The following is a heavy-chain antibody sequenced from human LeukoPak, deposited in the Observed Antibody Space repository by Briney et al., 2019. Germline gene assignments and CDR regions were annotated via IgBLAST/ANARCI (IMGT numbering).Heavy chain of an antibody. Sequence: SVKVSCKASGYAFTNYVMNWVRQAPGQGLEWMGGIIPIFGTANYAQKFQGRVTMTTDTSTSTAYMELRSLRSDDTAVYYCARGLWAVAASYYFDYWGQGTLVTVSS. V-gene: IGHV1-69*05. CDR3: ARGLWAVAASYYFDY. CDR1: GYAFTNYV. CDR2: IIPIFGTA. D-gene: IGHD6-19*01. J-gene: IGHJ4*02.